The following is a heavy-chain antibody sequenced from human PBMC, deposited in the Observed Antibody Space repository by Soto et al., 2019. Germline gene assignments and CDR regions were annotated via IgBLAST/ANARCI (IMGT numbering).Heavy chain of an antibody. CDR1: GFSLSTSGMC. Sequence: SGPTLVNPTQTLTLTCTFSGFSLSTSGMCVSWIRQPPGKALEWLALIDWDDDKYYSTSLKTRLTISKDTSKNQVVLTMTNMDPVDTATYYCARNEKYNRNYYYYGMDVWGQGTTVTVSS. V-gene: IGHV2-70*01. CDR2: IDWDDDK. J-gene: IGHJ6*02. D-gene: IGHD1-1*01. CDR3: ARNEKYNRNYYYYGMDV.